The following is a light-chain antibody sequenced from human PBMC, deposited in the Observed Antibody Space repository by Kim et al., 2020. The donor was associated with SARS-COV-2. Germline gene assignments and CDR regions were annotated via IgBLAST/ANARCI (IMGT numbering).Light chain of an antibody. CDR3: QQYGASAGT. CDR2: RAF. CDR1: QSVRNND. V-gene: IGKV3-20*01. J-gene: IGKJ1*01. Sequence: SPGERAALSWRASQSVRNNDVVWYQQKPGQAPRLLIYRAFSRASGIPDRFSGSGSGTDFTLTISRLEPEDFAVYYCQQYGASAGTFGQGTKVDIK.